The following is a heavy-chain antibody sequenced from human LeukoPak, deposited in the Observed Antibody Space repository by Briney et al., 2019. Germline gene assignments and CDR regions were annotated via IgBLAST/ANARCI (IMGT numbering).Heavy chain of an antibody. D-gene: IGHD3-22*01. CDR3: ARSSEGRYYYDSSGNSYFYYYMDV. J-gene: IGHJ6*03. V-gene: IGHV4-61*05. Sequence: PSETLSLTCIVSGGSIRSSSYYWGWIRQPPGKGLEWIGNIYYSGDTNYKSSLKSRVTISVDMSTNQFSLKLRSVTAADTAVYYCARSSEGRYYYDSSGNSYFYYYMDVWGKGTTVTISS. CDR1: GGSIRSSSYY. CDR2: IYYSGDT.